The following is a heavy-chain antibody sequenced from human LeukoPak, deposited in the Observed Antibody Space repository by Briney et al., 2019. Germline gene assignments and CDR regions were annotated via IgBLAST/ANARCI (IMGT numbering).Heavy chain of an antibody. CDR3: AGVGRWGALDI. CDR1: GFTFRSYG. D-gene: IGHD5-24*01. V-gene: IGHV3-33*01. J-gene: IGHJ3*02. CDR2: IWYDGSNK. Sequence: GGSLRLSCAASGFTFRSYGMHWVRQAPGKGLEWVAVIWYDGSNKYYADSVKGRFTISRDNAKNSLSLQMNSLRAGDTAVYFCAGVGRWGALDIWGQGTMVTVSS.